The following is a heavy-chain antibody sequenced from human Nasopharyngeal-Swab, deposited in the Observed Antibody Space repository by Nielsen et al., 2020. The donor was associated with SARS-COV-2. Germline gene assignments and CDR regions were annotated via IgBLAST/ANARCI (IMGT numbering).Heavy chain of an antibody. CDR1: GYTLTELS. V-gene: IGHV1-2*02. Sequence: ASVKVSCKVSGYTLTELSMHWVRQAPGQGLEWMGWINPNSGGTNYAQKFQGRVTMTRDTSISTAYMELSRLRSDDTAVYYCASSIVVVPAAINYWGQGTLVTVSS. CDR3: ASSIVVVPAAINY. D-gene: IGHD2-2*02. CDR2: INPNSGGT. J-gene: IGHJ4*02.